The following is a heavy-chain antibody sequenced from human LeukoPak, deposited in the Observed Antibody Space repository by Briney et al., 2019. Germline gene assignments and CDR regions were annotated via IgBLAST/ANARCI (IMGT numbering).Heavy chain of an antibody. CDR2: ISAYNGNT. V-gene: IGHV1-18*04. CDR3: ARECSSTSCYVLRAFDI. D-gene: IGHD2-2*01. J-gene: IGHJ3*02. Sequence: ASVKVSCKASGYTFTSHGISWVRQAPGQGLEWMGWISAYNGNTNYAQQLQGRVTMATDTSTSTAYMELRSLRSDDTAVYYCARECSSTSCYVLRAFDIWGQGTMVTVSS. CDR1: GYTFTSHG.